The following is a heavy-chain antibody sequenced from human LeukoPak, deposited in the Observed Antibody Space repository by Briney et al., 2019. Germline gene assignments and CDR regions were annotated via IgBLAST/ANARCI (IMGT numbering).Heavy chain of an antibody. CDR2: ISGSGGST. CDR3: ATLGYCSSTSCYSGGFDP. V-gene: IGHV3-23*01. J-gene: IGHJ5*02. D-gene: IGHD2-2*01. CDR1: GFTFSSYV. Sequence: GGSLRLSCAASGFTFSSYVMSWVRQAPGKGLEWVSAISGSGGSTYYADSVKGRFTISRDNSKNTLYLQMNSLRAEDTAVYYCATLGYCSSTSCYSGGFDPWGQGTLVTVSS.